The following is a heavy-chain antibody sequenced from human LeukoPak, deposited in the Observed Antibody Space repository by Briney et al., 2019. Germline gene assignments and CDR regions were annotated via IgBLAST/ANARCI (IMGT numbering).Heavy chain of an antibody. CDR3: ARDQGIAAAGYYYYCGMDV. J-gene: IGHJ6*02. Sequence: SQTLSLTCAISGDSVSSNSAAWNWIRQSPSRGLEWLGRTYYRSKWYNDYAVSVKSRITINPDTSKNQFSLQLNSVTPEDTAVYYCARDQGIAAAGYYYYCGMDVWGQGTTVTVSS. V-gene: IGHV6-1*01. D-gene: IGHD6-13*01. CDR2: TYYRSKWYN. CDR1: GDSVSSNSAA.